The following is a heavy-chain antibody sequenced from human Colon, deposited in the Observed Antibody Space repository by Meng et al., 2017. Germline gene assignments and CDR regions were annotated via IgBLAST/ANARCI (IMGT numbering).Heavy chain of an antibody. CDR2: INPSAGTT. CDR3: ARKGGDTRAFDI. V-gene: IGHV1-46*01. D-gene: IGHD3-16*01. CDR1: GYTFTNYY. Sequence: ASVQVSCTASGYTFTNYYMHWVRQPPGQGLEWMGIINPSAGTTDYEQKFQGSVTMTRDTSTSTVYMELSRLTSDDTAVYYCARKGGDTRAFDIWGQGTMVTVSS. J-gene: IGHJ3*02.